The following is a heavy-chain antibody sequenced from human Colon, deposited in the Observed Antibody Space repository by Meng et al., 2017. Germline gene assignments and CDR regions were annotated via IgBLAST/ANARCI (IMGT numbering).Heavy chain of an antibody. D-gene: IGHD5-12*01. Sequence: GESLKISCAASGFTFSNSAMSWVRQARGKGLEWVSAITGTGSSTYYADSVKGRFTASRDTSKNTLLLHMNSLRAEDTAVYYCAKGDGWLSVCWGQGTLVTVSS. V-gene: IGHV3-23*01. CDR2: ITGTGSST. CDR1: GFTFSNSA. CDR3: AKGDGWLSVC. J-gene: IGHJ4*02.